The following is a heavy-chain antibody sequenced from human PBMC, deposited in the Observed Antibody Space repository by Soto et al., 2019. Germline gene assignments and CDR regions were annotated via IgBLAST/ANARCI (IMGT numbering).Heavy chain of an antibody. CDR3: ARDPLAPGTGYYYYMDV. CDR2: IWYDGSNK. J-gene: IGHJ6*03. V-gene: IGHV3-33*01. CDR1: GFTFSSYG. Sequence: GGSLRLSCAASGFTFSSYGMHWVRQAPGKGLEWVAVIWYDGSNKYYADSVKGRFTISRDNSKNTLYLQMNSLRAEDTAVYYCARDPLAPGTGYYYYMDVWGKGTMVTVSS. D-gene: IGHD3-10*01.